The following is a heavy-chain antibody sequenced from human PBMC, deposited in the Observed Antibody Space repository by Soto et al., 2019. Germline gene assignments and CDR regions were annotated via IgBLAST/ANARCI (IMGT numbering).Heavy chain of an antibody. V-gene: IGHV4-4*02. CDR1: GGSTSSSNW. Sequence: SETLSLTCAVSGGSTSSSNWWSWVRQPPGKGLEWIGEMYHSGSTNHNPSLKSRVTISVDKSKNQFSLKLSSVTAADTAVYYCARHVVGDSELYYFDYWGQGTLVTVSS. CDR3: ARHVVGDSELYYFDY. D-gene: IGHD4-17*01. CDR2: MYHSGST. J-gene: IGHJ4*02.